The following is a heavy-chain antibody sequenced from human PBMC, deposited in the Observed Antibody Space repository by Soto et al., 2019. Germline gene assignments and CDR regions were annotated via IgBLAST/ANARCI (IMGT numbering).Heavy chain of an antibody. CDR3: ARDHCTNGVCYYYYGMDV. D-gene: IGHD2-8*01. J-gene: IGHJ6*02. Sequence: EVQLVESGGGLVKPGGSLRLSCAASGFTFSSYSMNWVRQAPGKGLEWVSSISSSSSYIYYADSVKGRFTVSRDNAKNSLYLQMNSLRAEDTAVYYCARDHCTNGVCYYYYGMDVWGQGTTVTVSS. CDR1: GFTFSSYS. V-gene: IGHV3-21*01. CDR2: ISSSSSYI.